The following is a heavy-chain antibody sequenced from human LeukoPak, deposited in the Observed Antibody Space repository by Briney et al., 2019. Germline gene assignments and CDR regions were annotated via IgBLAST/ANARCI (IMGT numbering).Heavy chain of an antibody. CDR2: IYYSGST. CDR1: GGSISSGDYY. D-gene: IGHD5-18*01. Sequence: KSSETLSLTCTVPGGSISSGDYYWSWIRQPPGKGLEWIGYIYYSGSTYYNPSLKSRVTISVDTSKNQFSLKLSSVTAADTAVYYCARGGDSYGSLTDYWGQGTLVTVSS. CDR3: ARGGDSYGSLTDY. J-gene: IGHJ4*02. V-gene: IGHV4-30-4*01.